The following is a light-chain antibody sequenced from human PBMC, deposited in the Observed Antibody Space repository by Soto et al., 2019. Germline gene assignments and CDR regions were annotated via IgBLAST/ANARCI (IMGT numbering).Light chain of an antibody. CDR1: SSDVGGYNF. J-gene: IGLJ1*01. CDR2: DVN. CDR3: TSYGRSSNLYV. V-gene: IGLV2-14*01. Sequence: QSALTQPASVSGSPGQSITISCTGTSSDVGGYNFVSWYQQHPGKAPKLMIYDVNTRPSGVSDRFSGSKSGNTASLTISGLQAEDEADYYCTSYGRSSNLYVFGGGTKVTVL.